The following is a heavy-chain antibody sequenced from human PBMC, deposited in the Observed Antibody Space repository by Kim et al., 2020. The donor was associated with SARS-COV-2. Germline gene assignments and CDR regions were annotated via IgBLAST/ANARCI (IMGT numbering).Heavy chain of an antibody. CDR1: GGSISSSSYY. J-gene: IGHJ4*02. V-gene: IGHV4-39*01. D-gene: IGHD6-19*01. CDR3: ARIGDSSGWHSS. CDR2: IYYSGST. Sequence: SETLSLTCTVSGGSISSSSYYWGWIPQPPGKGLEWIGSIYYSGSTYYNPSLKSRVTISVDTSKNQFSLKLSSVTAADTAVYYCARIGDSSGWHSSWGQGTLVTVSS.